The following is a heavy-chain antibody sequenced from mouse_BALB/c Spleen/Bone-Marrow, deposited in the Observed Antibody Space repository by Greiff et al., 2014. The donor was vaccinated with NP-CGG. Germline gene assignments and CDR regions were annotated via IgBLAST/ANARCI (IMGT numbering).Heavy chain of an antibody. CDR2: LNPYNGGT. CDR3: ARQLYGNYAY. Sequence: VQLKESGPELVKPGPSVKISCKASGYSFTGYYMHWVKQSHGKSLEWIGKLNPYNGGTGYNQKFKGKATLTVDTSSSTAFMELHSLTSEDSLVYYCARQLYGNYAYWGLGTLVTVSA. CDR1: GYSFTGYY. J-gene: IGHJ3*01. D-gene: IGHD2-10*02. V-gene: IGHV1S30*01.